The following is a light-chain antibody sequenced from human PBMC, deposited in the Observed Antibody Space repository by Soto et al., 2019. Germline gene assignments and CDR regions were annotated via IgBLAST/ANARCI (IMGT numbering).Light chain of an antibody. J-gene: IGKJ1*01. Sequence: EIVLTQSPGSLSLSPGERATLSCRASQSVSNNYLAWYQQKPGQAPRLLIYGASNRATGIPDRFSGSGSGTDFTLTISRLEPEAFAVYYCQQYGSSGTLGPGSKVEIX. CDR3: QQYGSSGT. V-gene: IGKV3-20*01. CDR2: GAS. CDR1: QSVSNNY.